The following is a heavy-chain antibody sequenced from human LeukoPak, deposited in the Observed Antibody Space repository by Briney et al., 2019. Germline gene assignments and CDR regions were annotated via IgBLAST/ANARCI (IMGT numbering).Heavy chain of an antibody. CDR2: ISWNSGSI. V-gene: IGHV3-9*01. D-gene: IGHD3-16*02. CDR1: GFTFDDYA. Sequence: GGSLRLSCAASGFTFDDYAMHWVRQAPGKGLEWVSGISWNSGSIGCADSVKGRFTISRDNAKNSLYLQMNSLRAEDTALYYCAKGIVGFDYWGQGTLVTVSS. CDR3: AKGIVGFDY. J-gene: IGHJ4*02.